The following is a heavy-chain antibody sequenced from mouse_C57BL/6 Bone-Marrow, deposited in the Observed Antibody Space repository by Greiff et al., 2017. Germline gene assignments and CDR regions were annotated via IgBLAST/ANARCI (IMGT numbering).Heavy chain of an antibody. CDR3: AREDYSNFGGFAY. Sequence: QVQLQQPGAELVRPGSSVKLSCKASGYTFTSYWMHWVKQRPIQGLEWIGNIDPSDSETHYNQKFKDKATLTVDKSSSTAYMQLSSLTSEDSAVYDCAREDYSNFGGFAYWGQGTLVTVSA. V-gene: IGHV1-52*01. CDR1: GYTFTSYW. D-gene: IGHD2-5*01. J-gene: IGHJ3*01. CDR2: IDPSDSET.